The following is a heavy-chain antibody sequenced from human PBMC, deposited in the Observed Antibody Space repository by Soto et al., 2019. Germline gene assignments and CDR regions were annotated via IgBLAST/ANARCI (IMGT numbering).Heavy chain of an antibody. CDR3: ARDPSSWYVGYYYYYGMDV. V-gene: IGHV3-33*01. Sequence: PGGSLRLSCAASGFTFGSYGMHWVRQAPGKGLEWVAVIWYDGSNKYYADSVKGRFTISRDNSKNTLYLQMNSLRAEDTAVYYCARDPSSWYVGYYYYYGMDVWGQGTTVTVSS. CDR2: IWYDGSNK. J-gene: IGHJ6*02. CDR1: GFTFGSYG. D-gene: IGHD6-13*01.